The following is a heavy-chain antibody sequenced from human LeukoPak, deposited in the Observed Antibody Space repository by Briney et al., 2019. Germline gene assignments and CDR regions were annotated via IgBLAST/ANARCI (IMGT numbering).Heavy chain of an antibody. J-gene: IGHJ4*02. Sequence: GGSLRLSCAASGFTFTRFWMSWVRQAPGKGLECVAKIKPDGSDKFYEDSVKGRFTISRDNAKNSLYLQMNSLRAEDTAVYYCARDGAVAGTFDYWGQGTLVTVSS. CDR3: ARDGAVAGTFDY. CDR2: IKPDGSDK. CDR1: GFTFTRFW. D-gene: IGHD6-19*01. V-gene: IGHV3-7*01.